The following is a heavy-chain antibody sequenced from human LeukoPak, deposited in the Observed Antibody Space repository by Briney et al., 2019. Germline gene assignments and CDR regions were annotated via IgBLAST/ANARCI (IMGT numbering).Heavy chain of an antibody. CDR3: ASLGGYYESSSYSQLDAFEI. V-gene: IGHV4-59*01. CDR2: VHHSGTA. J-gene: IGHJ3*02. D-gene: IGHD3-22*01. CDR1: NGSISNYF. Sequence: PSETLSLTCTVSNGSISNYFWSWIRQPPGKGLEWIGYVHHSGTANYNPSLMSRVNISIDTSEYRLSLKLSSVTAADTALYYCASLGGYYESSSYSQLDAFEIWGQGTVVTVSS.